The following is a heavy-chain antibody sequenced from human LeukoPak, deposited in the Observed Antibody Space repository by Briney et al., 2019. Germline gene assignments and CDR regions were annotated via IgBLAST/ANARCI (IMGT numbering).Heavy chain of an antibody. CDR1: GYTFIGYY. CDR2: INPNSGGT. Sequence: GASVKVSCKASGYTFIGYYMHWVRQAPGQGLEWMGWINPNSGGTTYAQKFQGRVTMTRDTSISTAYMELSRLRYDDTAVYYCARDLPRELDWGQGTLVTVSS. J-gene: IGHJ4*02. V-gene: IGHV1-2*02. D-gene: IGHD1-26*01. CDR3: ARDLPRELD.